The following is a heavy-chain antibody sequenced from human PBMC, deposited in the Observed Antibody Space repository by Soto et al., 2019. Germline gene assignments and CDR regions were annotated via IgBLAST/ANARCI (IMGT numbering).Heavy chain of an antibody. D-gene: IGHD2-15*01. J-gene: IGHJ6*02. V-gene: IGHV5-51*01. CDR2: IYPGDSDT. CDR3: ARRCSGGSCMGYYYYGMDV. CDR1: GYSFTSYW. Sequence: PGESLKISCKGSGYSFTSYWIGWVRQMPGKGLEWMGIIYPGDSDTRYSPSFQGQVTISADKSISTAYLQWSSLKASDTAMYYCARRCSGGSCMGYYYYGMDVWGQGTTVTVSS.